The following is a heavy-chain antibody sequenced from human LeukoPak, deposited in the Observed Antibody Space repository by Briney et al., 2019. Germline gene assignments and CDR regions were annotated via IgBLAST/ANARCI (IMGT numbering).Heavy chain of an antibody. CDR2: MSPNSGDT. D-gene: IGHD7-27*01. CDR1: GYIFNSYA. CDR3: ARGPPNWGYDY. Sequence: ASVKVSCKASGYIFNSYAIHWVRQATGQRPEWMGWMSPNSGDTGYAQKFQDRVTMTRNTSISTAYMELSSLRSDDTAVYYCARGPPNWGYDYWGPGTLVTVSS. V-gene: IGHV1-8*01. J-gene: IGHJ4*02.